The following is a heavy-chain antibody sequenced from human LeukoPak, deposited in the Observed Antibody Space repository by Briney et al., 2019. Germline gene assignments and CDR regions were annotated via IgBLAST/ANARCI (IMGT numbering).Heavy chain of an antibody. Sequence: SETLSLTCAVSGGSISGYYWSWIRQPPGKGQEWIGYIFSSGSTNYNPSLKSRVTISEDTSVNQFSLKLSSVTAADTAVYYCARHYYDRSDSYSFDYWGQGTLVTVSS. J-gene: IGHJ4*02. D-gene: IGHD3-22*01. V-gene: IGHV4-59*08. CDR1: GGSISGYY. CDR2: IFSSGST. CDR3: ARHYYDRSDSYSFDY.